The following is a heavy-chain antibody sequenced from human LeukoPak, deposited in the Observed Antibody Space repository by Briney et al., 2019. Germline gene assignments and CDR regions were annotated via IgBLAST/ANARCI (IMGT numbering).Heavy chain of an antibody. D-gene: IGHD3-22*01. V-gene: IGHV1-69*15. CDR1: GGTFSSYV. CDR2: IIPIFGIA. J-gene: IGHJ4*02. CDR3: ARARCHYHSSGYFYFDY. Sequence: GSSVKVSCKASGGTFSSYVVSWVRQAPGQGLEWLGRIIPIFGIANYAQKFQGRVTITADESTSTAYMELSSLRSEDTAVYFCARARCHYHSSGYFYFDYWGQGTLVTVSS.